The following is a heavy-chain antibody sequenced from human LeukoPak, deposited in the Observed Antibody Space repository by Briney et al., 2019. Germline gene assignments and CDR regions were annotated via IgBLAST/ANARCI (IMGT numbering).Heavy chain of an antibody. CDR2: ISYDGSNK. V-gene: IGHV3-30*04. CDR1: GFTFSGYA. Sequence: GGSLRLSCAASGFTFSGYAMHWVRQAPGKGLEWVAVISYDGSNKYYADSVKGRFTISRDNSKNTLYLQMNSLRAEDTAVYYCARDRSSVAAAGYGMDVWGQGTTVIVSS. CDR3: ARDRSSVAAAGYGMDV. J-gene: IGHJ6*02. D-gene: IGHD6-13*01.